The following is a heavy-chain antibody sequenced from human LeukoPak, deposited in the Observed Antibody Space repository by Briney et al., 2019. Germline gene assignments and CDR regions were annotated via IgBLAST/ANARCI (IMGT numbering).Heavy chain of an antibody. Sequence: ASVKVSCKASGYTLTGYYMHWVRQAPGQGLEWMGWINPNSGGTNYAQRFQGRVTMTRDTSISTAYMELSRLRSDDTAVYYCARVRVVGASTFDYWGQGTLVTVSS. CDR1: GYTLTGYY. CDR2: INPNSGGT. J-gene: IGHJ4*02. D-gene: IGHD1-26*01. CDR3: ARVRVVGASTFDY. V-gene: IGHV1-2*02.